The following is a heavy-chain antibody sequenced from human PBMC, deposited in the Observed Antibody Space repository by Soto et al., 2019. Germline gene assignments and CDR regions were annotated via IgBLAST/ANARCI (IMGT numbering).Heavy chain of an antibody. CDR1: GFTFSSYW. CDR2: IKQDGSEK. Sequence: GGSLRLSCAASGFTFSSYWMSWVRQAPGKGLEWVANIKQDGSEKYYVDSVKGRFTISRDNAKNSLYLQMNSLRAEDTAVYYCAREGDMVRGVITPRDAFDIWGQGTMVTVSS. D-gene: IGHD3-10*01. J-gene: IGHJ3*02. V-gene: IGHV3-7*01. CDR3: AREGDMVRGVITPRDAFDI.